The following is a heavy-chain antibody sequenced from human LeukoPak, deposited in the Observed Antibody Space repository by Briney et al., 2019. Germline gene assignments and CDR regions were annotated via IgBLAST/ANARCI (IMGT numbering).Heavy chain of an antibody. CDR3: ARGGKSIAARYYYYYGMDV. Sequence: SETLSLTCAVYGGSFSGYYWSWIRQPPGKGLEWIGEINHSGSTNYNPSLKSRVTISVDTSKNQFSLKLSSVTAADTAVYYCARGGKSIAARYYYYYGMDVWGQGTTVTVSS. J-gene: IGHJ6*02. CDR2: INHSGST. CDR1: GGSFSGYY. D-gene: IGHD6-6*01. V-gene: IGHV4-34*01.